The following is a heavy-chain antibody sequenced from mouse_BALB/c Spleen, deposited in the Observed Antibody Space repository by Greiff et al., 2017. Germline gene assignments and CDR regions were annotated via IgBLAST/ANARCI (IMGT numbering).Heavy chain of an antibody. CDR2: IYPGSGST. CDR3: TRNYDYDDY. J-gene: IGHJ2*01. Sequence: LKQPGSELVRPGASVKLSCKASGYTFTSYWMHWVKQRPGQGLEWIGNIYPGSGSTNYDEKFKSKATLTVDTSSSTAYMQLSSLTSEDSAVYYCTRNYDYDDYWGQGTTLTVSS. CDR1: GYTFTSYW. V-gene: IGHV1S22*01. D-gene: IGHD2-4*01.